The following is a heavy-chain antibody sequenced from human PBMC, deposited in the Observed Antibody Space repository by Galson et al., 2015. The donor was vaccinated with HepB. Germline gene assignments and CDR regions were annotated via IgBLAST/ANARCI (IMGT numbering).Heavy chain of an antibody. J-gene: IGHJ4*02. D-gene: IGHD1-7*01. Sequence: SLRLSCAASGFTFSNYVMHWVRQAPGKGLEWVAFISYDGSNKNYADSVKGRFTISRDNSKSTLYLETSSLKTEDMAVYYCAREVDWNSFDYWGQGTLDTVSS. CDR2: ISYDGSNK. CDR1: GFTFSNYV. CDR3: AREVDWNSFDY. V-gene: IGHV3-30-3*01.